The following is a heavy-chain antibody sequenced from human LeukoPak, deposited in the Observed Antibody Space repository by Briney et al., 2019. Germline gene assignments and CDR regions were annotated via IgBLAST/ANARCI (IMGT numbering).Heavy chain of an antibody. Sequence: GGSLTLSCAASGFTFSDYYISWIRQAPGKGLEWVSDISPSGDIISYADSVKGRFIISRDYAKESLHLQMNSLRVEDSAVYYCARETVAGTFDYWGQGTQVTVSS. CDR3: ARETVAGTFDY. J-gene: IGHJ4*02. V-gene: IGHV3-11*01. CDR2: ISPSGDII. CDR1: GFTFSDYY. D-gene: IGHD6-19*01.